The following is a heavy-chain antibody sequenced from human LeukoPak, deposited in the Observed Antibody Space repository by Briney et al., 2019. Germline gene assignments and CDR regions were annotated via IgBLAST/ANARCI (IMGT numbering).Heavy chain of an antibody. J-gene: IGHJ5*01. CDR2: IYYSGST. Sequence: SETLSLTCTVSGGSISSYYWSWIRQPPGKGLEGIGYIYYSGSTNYNPSLKSRVTISVDPSKKEISLKLSSVTAADTDVYYCARGRYGTRSRGWFDAWGQGTLVTVSS. CDR1: GGSISSYY. CDR3: ARGRYGTRSRGWFDA. D-gene: IGHD2-2*01. V-gene: IGHV4-59*01.